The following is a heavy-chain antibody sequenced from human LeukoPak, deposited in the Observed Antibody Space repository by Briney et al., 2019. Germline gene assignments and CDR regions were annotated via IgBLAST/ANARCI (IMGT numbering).Heavy chain of an antibody. D-gene: IGHD4-17*01. CDR3: AKERAPRVTTGGFGY. CDR2: ISGSGGST. CDR1: GFTFSSYA. V-gene: IGHV3-23*01. Sequence: GGSLRLSCAASGFTFSSYAMSWVRQAPGKGLEWVSVISGSGGSTYYADSVKGRFTISRDNSKNTLYLQMSSLRAEDTAVYYCAKERAPRVTTGGFGYWGQGTLVTVSS. J-gene: IGHJ4*02.